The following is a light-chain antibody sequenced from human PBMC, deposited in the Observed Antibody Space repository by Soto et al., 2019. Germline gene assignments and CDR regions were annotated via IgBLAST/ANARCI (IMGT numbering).Light chain of an antibody. CDR2: GAS. CDR1: QSVSNNY. J-gene: IGKJ1*01. V-gene: IGKV3-20*01. CDR3: QQYGSSGT. Sequence: EIVLTQSPGTLSLSPGERATLSCRASQSVSNNYLAWYQQKPGQAPRLLIYGASNRATGIPDRFSGSGSGTDFTLTISRLEPADFAVYYCQQYGSSGTSGQGT.